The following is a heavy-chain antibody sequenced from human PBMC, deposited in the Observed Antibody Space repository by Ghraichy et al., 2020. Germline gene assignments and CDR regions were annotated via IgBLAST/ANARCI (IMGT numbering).Heavy chain of an antibody. V-gene: IGHV3-23*01. Sequence: GGSLRLSCAASGFTFSSYAMSWVRQAPGKGLEWVSAISGSGGSTYYADSVKGRFTISRDNSKNTLYLQMNSLRAEDTAVYYCAKDPYRTFSSRWFDYWGQGTLVTVSS. CDR3: AKDPYRTFSSRWFDY. CDR1: GFTFSSYA. D-gene: IGHD6-19*01. CDR2: ISGSGGST. J-gene: IGHJ4*02.